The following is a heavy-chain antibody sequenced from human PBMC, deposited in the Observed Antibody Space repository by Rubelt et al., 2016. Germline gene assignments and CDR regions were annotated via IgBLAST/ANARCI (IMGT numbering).Heavy chain of an antibody. Sequence: GKGLEWVSDISGSGLTTYYADSVKGRFTISRDNSKNTLFLEMNSLRDEDTAVYYCAKGKAKVASVFEDWGQGTLVTVSS. CDR3: AKGKAKVASVFED. D-gene: IGHD5-12*01. CDR2: ISGSGLTT. V-gene: IGHV3-23*01. J-gene: IGHJ4*02.